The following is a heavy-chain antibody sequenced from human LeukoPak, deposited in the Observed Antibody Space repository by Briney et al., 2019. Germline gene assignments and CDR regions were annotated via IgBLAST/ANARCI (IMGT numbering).Heavy chain of an antibody. CDR2: ISSSSSTI. D-gene: IGHD3-3*01. CDR3: ARVTSYPTSIFGVGNKRFDP. V-gene: IGHV3-48*01. CDR1: GFTFSSYS. J-gene: IGHJ5*02. Sequence: QSGGSLRPSCAASGFTFSSYSMNWVRQAPGKGLEWVSYISSSSSTIYYADSVKGRFTISRDNAKNSLYLQMNSLRAEDTAVYYCARVTSYPTSIFGVGNKRFDPWGQGILVTVSS.